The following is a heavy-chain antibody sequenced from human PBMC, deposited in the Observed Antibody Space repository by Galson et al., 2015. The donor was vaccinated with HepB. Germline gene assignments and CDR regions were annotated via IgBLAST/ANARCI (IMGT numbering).Heavy chain of an antibody. CDR2: ISSSSSTI. J-gene: IGHJ5*02. Sequence: SLRLSCAASGFTFSSYSMNWVRQAPGKGLEWVSYISSSSSTIYYADSVKGRFTISRDNAKNSLYLQMNSLRAEDTAVYYCARNLDYYDSSGPNGPWGQGTLVTVSS. CDR1: GFTFSSYS. CDR3: ARNLDYYDSSGPNGP. V-gene: IGHV3-48*01. D-gene: IGHD3-22*01.